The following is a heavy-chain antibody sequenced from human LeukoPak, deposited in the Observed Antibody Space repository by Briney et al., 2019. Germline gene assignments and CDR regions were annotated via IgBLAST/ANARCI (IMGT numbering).Heavy chain of an antibody. J-gene: IGHJ4*02. V-gene: IGHV4-39*07. CDR1: GGSISGSSYN. CDR3: TRDVGYQGY. Sequence: PSETLCLTCTVSGGSISGSSYNWGWIRQPQGKGLEWIGNIYYRGSTQYNLSVKSRVTISVDTSKNQFSLKLTSVTAADTAVYYCTRDVGYQGYWGQGTLVTVSS. CDR2: IYYRGST. D-gene: IGHD2-15*01.